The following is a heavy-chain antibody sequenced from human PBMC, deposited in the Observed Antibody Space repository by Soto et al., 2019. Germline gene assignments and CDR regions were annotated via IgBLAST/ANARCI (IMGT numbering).Heavy chain of an antibody. CDR3: ATTCTNGVCYFLDY. D-gene: IGHD2-8*01. CDR2: FDPEDGET. V-gene: IGHV1-24*01. J-gene: IGHJ4*02. CDR1: GYTLTELS. Sequence: ASVKVSCKVSGYTLTELSMHWVRQAPGKGLEWMGGFDPEDGETIYAQKFQGRVTMTEDTSTDTAYMELSSLRSEDTAVYYCATTCTNGVCYFLDYWGQGTLVTVSS.